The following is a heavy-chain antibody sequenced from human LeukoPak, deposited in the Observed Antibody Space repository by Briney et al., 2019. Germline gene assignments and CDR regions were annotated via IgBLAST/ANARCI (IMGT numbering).Heavy chain of an antibody. D-gene: IGHD3-3*01. Sequence: SETLSLTCTVSGGSISSYYWSWIRQPAGKELEWIGRIYTSGSTNYNPSLKSRVTMSVDTSKNQFSLKLSSVTAADTAVYYCARDNYDFWSGYHNWFDPWGQGTLVTVSS. CDR3: ARDNYDFWSGYHNWFDP. V-gene: IGHV4-4*07. J-gene: IGHJ5*02. CDR1: GGSISSYY. CDR2: IYTSGST.